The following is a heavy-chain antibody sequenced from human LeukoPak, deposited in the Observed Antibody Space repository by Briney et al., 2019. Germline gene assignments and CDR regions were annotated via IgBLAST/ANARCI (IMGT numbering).Heavy chain of an antibody. D-gene: IGHD1-26*01. CDR2: INHSGST. Sequence: SETLSLTCAVYGGSFSGYYWSWIRQPPGKGLEWIGEINHSGSTNYNPSLKSRVTISVGTSKNQFSLKLSSVTAADTAVYYCARTLGPGSYYGSRAFDIWGQGTMVTVSS. V-gene: IGHV4-34*01. J-gene: IGHJ3*02. CDR3: ARTLGPGSYYGSRAFDI. CDR1: GGSFSGYY.